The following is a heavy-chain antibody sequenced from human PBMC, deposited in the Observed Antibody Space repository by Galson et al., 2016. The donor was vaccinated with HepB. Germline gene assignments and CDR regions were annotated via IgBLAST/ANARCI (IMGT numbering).Heavy chain of an antibody. J-gene: IGHJ5*02. CDR3: ARSNIAAPGPSWFDP. V-gene: IGHV3-30-3*01. CDR1: GFTFSSYA. CDR2: ISYDGNNK. D-gene: IGHD6-13*01. Sequence: SLRLSCAVSGFTFSSYAMHWVRQAPGKGLEWVAVISYDGNNKYYADSVKGRFTISRDNSKNPLYLQMNSLRPEDTAVYYLARSNIAAPGPSWFDPWGQGTLVTVSS.